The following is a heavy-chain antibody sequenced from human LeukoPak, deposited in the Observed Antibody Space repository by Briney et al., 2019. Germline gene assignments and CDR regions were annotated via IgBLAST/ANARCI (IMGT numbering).Heavy chain of an antibody. J-gene: IGHJ4*02. D-gene: IGHD3-10*01. CDR3: ARGSVLSYGSGSYNAY. CDR1: GGTFSSYA. V-gene: IGHV1-2*02. Sequence: GASVKVSCKASGGTFSSYAISWVRQAPGQGLEWMGWINPNSGGTNSAQKFQGRVTMTRDTSISTAYMELSRLTSDDTAVYYCARGSVLSYGSGSYNAYWGQGTLVTVSS. CDR2: INPNSGGT.